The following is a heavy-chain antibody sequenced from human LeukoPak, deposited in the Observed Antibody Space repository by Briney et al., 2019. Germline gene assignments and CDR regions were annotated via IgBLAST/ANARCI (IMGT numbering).Heavy chain of an antibody. CDR2: ISGSGGGT. D-gene: IGHD1-7*01. Sequence: GGSLRLSCAASGFTFSSYGISWVRQAPGKGLEWVSAISGSGGGTYYADSVKGRFTISRDNSKNTLYLQMNSLRAEDTAVYYCAKFGRYNWNYGERSYFDYWGQGTLVTVSS. CDR3: AKFGRYNWNYGERSYFDY. J-gene: IGHJ4*02. CDR1: GFTFSSYG. V-gene: IGHV3-23*01.